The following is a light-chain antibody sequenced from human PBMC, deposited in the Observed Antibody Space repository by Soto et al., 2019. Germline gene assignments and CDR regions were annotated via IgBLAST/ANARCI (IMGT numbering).Light chain of an antibody. V-gene: IGLV1-40*01. Sequence: QSVLTQPPSVSGAPGQRVTISCTGSSSNIGAGYDVHWYQQLPGTAPKLLIHGNRNRPSGVPDRISGSKSGTSASLAITGLQAEDEADYYCQSYDSSLSGWVFGGGTQLTVL. CDR1: SSNIGAGYD. J-gene: IGLJ3*02. CDR3: QSYDSSLSGWV. CDR2: GNR.